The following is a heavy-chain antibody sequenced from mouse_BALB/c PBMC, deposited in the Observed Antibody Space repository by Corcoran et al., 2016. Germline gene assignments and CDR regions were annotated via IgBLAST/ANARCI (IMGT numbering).Heavy chain of an antibody. CDR3: ARGFRYGSSYGFAY. CDR2: INTYTGEP. V-gene: IGHV9-3-1*01. D-gene: IGHD1-1*01. Sequence: QIQLVQSGPELKKPGETVKISCKASGYAFTNYGMNWVNQAPGKGLKWMGWINTYTGEPTYADDFKGRFAFSLETSASTAYLQINNRKNEDTATYFCARGFRYGSSYGFAYWGQGTLVTVSA. CDR1: GYAFTNYG. J-gene: IGHJ3*01.